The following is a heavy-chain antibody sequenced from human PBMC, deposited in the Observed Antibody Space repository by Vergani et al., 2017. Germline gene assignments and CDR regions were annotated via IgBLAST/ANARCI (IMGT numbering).Heavy chain of an antibody. CDR2: IYYSGST. CDR1: GGSISSGGYY. D-gene: IGHD2-21*01. J-gene: IGHJ4*02. V-gene: IGHV4-31*03. Sequence: QVQLQESGPRLVKPSQTLYLPCTVSGGSISSGGYYWSWIRQHPGKGLEWIGYIYYSGSTYYNPSLKSRVTISVDTSKNQFSLKLRSVTAADTAVYYCASHSDESDFDYWGQGTLVTVSS. CDR3: ASHSDESDFDY.